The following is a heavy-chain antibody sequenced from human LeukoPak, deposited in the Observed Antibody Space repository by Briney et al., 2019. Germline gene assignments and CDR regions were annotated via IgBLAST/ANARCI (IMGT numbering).Heavy chain of an antibody. J-gene: IGHJ4*02. CDR3: ARGIADDY. CDR1: GFTLSNYG. D-gene: IGHD6-13*01. V-gene: IGHV3-7*04. CDR2: IKQDGSEE. Sequence: GGSMRLSCAASGFTLSNYGMSWVRQAPGKGLEWVANIKQDGSEEYYVDSVKGRFTISRDNAKNSVYLQMNSLRAEDTAIYYCARGIADDYWGQGTLVTVSS.